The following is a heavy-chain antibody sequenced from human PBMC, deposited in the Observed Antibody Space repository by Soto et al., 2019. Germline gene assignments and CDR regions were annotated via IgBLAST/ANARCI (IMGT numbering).Heavy chain of an antibody. CDR2: IYYSGST. Sequence: SETLSLTCTVSGGSISSYYWSWIRQPPGKGLEWIGYIYYSGSTNYNPSLKSRVTISVDTSKNQFSLKLSSVTAADTAVYYCARHGNEGPAAILGLWWFDPWGQGTLVTVSS. CDR1: GGSISSYY. CDR3: ARHGNEGPAAILGLWWFDP. J-gene: IGHJ5*02. D-gene: IGHD2-2*01. V-gene: IGHV4-59*08.